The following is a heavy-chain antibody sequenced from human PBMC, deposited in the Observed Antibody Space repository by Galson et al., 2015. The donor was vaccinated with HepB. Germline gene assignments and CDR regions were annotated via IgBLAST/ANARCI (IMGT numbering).Heavy chain of an antibody. CDR1: GGSISSYY. CDR2: IYYSGST. D-gene: IGHD3-9*01. Sequence: SETLSLTCTVSGGSISSYYWSWIRQPPGKGLEWIGYIYYSGSTNYNPSLKSRVTISVDTSKNQFSLKLSSVTAADTAVYYCARESRLRYFDWLPYSSYYYYGMDVWGQGTTVTVSS. V-gene: IGHV4-59*01. J-gene: IGHJ6*02. CDR3: ARESRLRYFDWLPYSSYYYYGMDV.